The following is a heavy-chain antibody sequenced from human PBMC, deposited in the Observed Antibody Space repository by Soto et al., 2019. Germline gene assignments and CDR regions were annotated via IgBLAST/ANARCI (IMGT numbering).Heavy chain of an antibody. D-gene: IGHD1-26*01. CDR2: IIPILGIA. V-gene: IGHV1-69*04. J-gene: IGHJ6*02. CDR3: AREGGNRYYYYGMDV. CDR1: GGTFSSYT. Sequence: SVKVSCKASGGTFSSYTISWVRQAPGQGLEWMGRIIPILGIANYAQKFQGRVTITADKSTSTAYMQLNSVTPEDTAVYYCAREGGNRYYYYGMDVWGQGTTVTVSS.